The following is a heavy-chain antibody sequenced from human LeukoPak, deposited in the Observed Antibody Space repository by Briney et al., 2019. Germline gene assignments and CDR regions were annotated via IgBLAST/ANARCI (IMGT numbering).Heavy chain of an antibody. Sequence: GESLKISCQGSGYSFTSYWIGWVRQMPGKGLEWMGIIYPGDSDTRYSPSFQGQVTISADKSITTAYLQWSSLKASDTAMYYCARRTDYYGSGSYYNKYNWFDPWGQGTLVTVSS. CDR1: GYSFTSYW. J-gene: IGHJ5*02. CDR2: IYPGDSDT. V-gene: IGHV5-51*01. CDR3: ARRTDYYGSGSYYNKYNWFDP. D-gene: IGHD3-10*01.